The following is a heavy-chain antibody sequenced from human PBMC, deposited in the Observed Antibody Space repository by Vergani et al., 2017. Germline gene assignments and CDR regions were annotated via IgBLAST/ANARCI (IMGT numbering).Heavy chain of an antibody. J-gene: IGHJ6*03. D-gene: IGHD2-2*01. CDR1: GYSFTSYW. CDR2: IYPGDSDT. CDR3: ARRGVVVPAATQYYYYYMDV. V-gene: IGHV5-51*01. Sequence: EVQLVQSGAEVKKPGESLKISCKGSGYSFTSYWIGWVRQMPGKGLEWMGIIYPGDSDTRYSPSFQGQVTISAAKSISTAYLQWSSLKASDTAMYYCARRGVVVPAATQYYYYYMDVWGKGTTVTVSS.